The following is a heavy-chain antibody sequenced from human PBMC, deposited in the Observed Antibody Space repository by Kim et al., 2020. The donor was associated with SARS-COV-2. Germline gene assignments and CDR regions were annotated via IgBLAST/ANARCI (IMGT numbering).Heavy chain of an antibody. J-gene: IGHJ4*02. D-gene: IGHD3-10*01. Sequence: SETLSLTCTVSGGSISSSSYYWGWIRQPPGKGLEWIGSIYYSGSTYYNPSLKSRVTISVDTSKNQFSLKLSSVTAADTAVYYCARMVRGVLITHDYWGQGTLVTVSS. CDR1: GGSISSSSYY. CDR2: IYYSGST. CDR3: ARMVRGVLITHDY. V-gene: IGHV4-39*01.